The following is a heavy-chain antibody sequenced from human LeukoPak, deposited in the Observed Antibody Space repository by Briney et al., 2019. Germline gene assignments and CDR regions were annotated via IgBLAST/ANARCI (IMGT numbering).Heavy chain of an antibody. J-gene: IGHJ4*02. CDR1: GFTFSAYN. D-gene: IGHD3-10*01. CDR2: IRHDETSK. V-gene: IGHV3-30*02. CDR3: VKDYGSGTCALDY. Sequence: GSLRLSCAASGFTFSAYNIHWVRQAPGKGLEWVAFIRHDETSKYYIDSVKGRFTISRDNSKNTLYLQMNSLRPEDTAVYYCVKDYGSGTCALDYWGQGALVTVSS.